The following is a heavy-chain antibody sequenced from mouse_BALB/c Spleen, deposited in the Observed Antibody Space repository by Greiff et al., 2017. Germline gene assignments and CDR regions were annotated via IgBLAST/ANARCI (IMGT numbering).Heavy chain of an antibody. J-gene: IGHJ2*01. CDR2: ISYDGSN. Sequence: EVKLVESGPGLVKPSQSLSLTCSVTGYSITSGYYWNWIRQFPGNKLEWMGYISYDGSNNYNPSLKNRISITRDTSKNQFFLKLNSVTTEDTATYYCARGGYGNYYFDYGGQGTTLTVSS. D-gene: IGHD2-1*01. CDR1: GYSITSGYY. CDR3: ARGGYGNYYFDY. V-gene: IGHV3-6*02.